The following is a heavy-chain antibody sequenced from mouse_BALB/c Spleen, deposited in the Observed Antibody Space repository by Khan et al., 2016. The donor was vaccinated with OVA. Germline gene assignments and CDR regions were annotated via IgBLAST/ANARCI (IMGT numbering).Heavy chain of an antibody. CDR1: GYTFTTYT. Sequence: QVQLQQSGAELARPGASVKMSCKASGYTFTTYTMHWVKQRPGKGLEWIGYINPSSGYTNYNQKFKGKATLTADKSSSTAYMQLSSLTSEDSAVYCCAKEGAYYRNDGGFAYWGQGTLVTVSA. CDR3: AKEGAYYRNDGGFAY. CDR2: INPSSGYT. J-gene: IGHJ3*01. V-gene: IGHV1-4*01. D-gene: IGHD2-14*01.